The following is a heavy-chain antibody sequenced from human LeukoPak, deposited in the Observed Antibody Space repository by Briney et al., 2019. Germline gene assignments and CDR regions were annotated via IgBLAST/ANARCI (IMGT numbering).Heavy chain of an antibody. Sequence: GGSLRLSCAASGFTISSNYMNRVRQAPGKGLEWVSVIFNSCDTYYADSVKGRFTISRDTSKNTLYLQMNSLRVDDTAVYYCARDPAPATGAFDIWGQGTMVIIS. CDR3: ARDPAPATGAFDI. D-gene: IGHD1-1*01. V-gene: IGHV3-53*01. CDR1: GFTISSNY. J-gene: IGHJ3*02. CDR2: IFNSCDT.